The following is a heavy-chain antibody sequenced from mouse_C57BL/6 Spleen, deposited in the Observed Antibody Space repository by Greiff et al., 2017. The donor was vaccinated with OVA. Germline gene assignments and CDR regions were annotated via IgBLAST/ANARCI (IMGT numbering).Heavy chain of an antibody. CDR1: GYTFTSYW. V-gene: IGHV1-69*01. CDR2: IDPSDSYT. Sequence: VQLQQPGAELVMPGASVQLSCKASGYTFTSYWMHWVKQRPGQGLEWIGEIDPSDSYTNYNHKFKGKSTFTVDNSSNTANMQLSSRTSEDSACYYYARNSRYFDVWGTGTTVTVSS. CDR3: ARNSRYFDV. J-gene: IGHJ1*03.